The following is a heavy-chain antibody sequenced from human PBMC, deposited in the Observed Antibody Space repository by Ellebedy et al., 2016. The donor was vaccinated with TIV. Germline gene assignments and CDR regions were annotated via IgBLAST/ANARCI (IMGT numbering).Heavy chain of an antibody. V-gene: IGHV3-11*01. J-gene: IGHJ3*02. D-gene: IGHD5-12*01. CDR2: ISAIGTNI. CDR1: GFIFSDYY. CDR3: SRLVATIPPSAFDI. Sequence: GGSLRLSXAASGFIFSDYYMSWIRQAPGKGLEWVSYISAIGTNIYHADSVKGRFTISRDNAKNSLYLHMNSLRAEDTAVYYCSRLVATIPPSAFDIWGQGTMVTVSS.